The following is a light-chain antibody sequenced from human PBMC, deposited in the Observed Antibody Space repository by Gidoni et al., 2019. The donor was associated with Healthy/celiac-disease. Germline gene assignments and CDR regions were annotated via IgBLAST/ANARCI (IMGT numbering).Light chain of an antibody. CDR1: QDISNY. J-gene: IGKJ4*01. CDR3: QQYDNLPRAT. CDR2: DAS. Sequence: DVQMTQSPSSLSASGGDRVTITCQASQDISNYLNWYQQKPGKAPKLLIYDASNLATGVPSRFSGSGSGTDFTFTISSLQPEDIATYYCQQYDNLPRATFGGGTKVEIK. V-gene: IGKV1-33*01.